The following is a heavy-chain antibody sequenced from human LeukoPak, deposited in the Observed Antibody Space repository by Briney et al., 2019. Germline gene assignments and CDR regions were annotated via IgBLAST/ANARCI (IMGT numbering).Heavy chain of an antibody. CDR1: GGSISSSSYY. V-gene: IGHV4-39*07. D-gene: IGHD3-22*01. J-gene: IGHJ4*02. Sequence: SETLSLTCTVSGGSISSSSYYWGWIRQPPGKGLEWIGSIYYSGSTYYNPSLKSRVTISVDTSKNQFSLKLSSVTAADTAVYYCARDVSKWLPFDYWGQGTLVTVSS. CDR3: ARDVSKWLPFDY. CDR2: IYYSGST.